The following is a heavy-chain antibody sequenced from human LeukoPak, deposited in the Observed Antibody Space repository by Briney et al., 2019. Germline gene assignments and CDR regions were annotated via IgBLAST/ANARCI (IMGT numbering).Heavy chain of an antibody. CDR1: GFSFSRHG. Sequence: GRSPRLSCAASGFSFSRHGMYWVRQAPGKGLEWVAVIWFDGTNKYYADSVKGRFTVSRDNFKNTLNLQMNSLRAEDTAVYYCAREFYDSSGYNYLDSWGQGTLVTVSS. CDR2: IWFDGTNK. D-gene: IGHD3-22*01. CDR3: AREFYDSSGYNYLDS. J-gene: IGHJ4*02. V-gene: IGHV3-33*07.